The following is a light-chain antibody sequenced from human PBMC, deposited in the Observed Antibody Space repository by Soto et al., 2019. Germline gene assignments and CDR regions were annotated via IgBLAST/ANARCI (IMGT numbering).Light chain of an antibody. Sequence: DMLITQSPATLSVSPGERATLSCRASQSVSSRLAWYQQKPGRSTRLLIYGASTRAIGIPARFSGSGSGTEFTLTLRSLQSEDFASYYCQQRSQWHPMTFGQGTRLEIK. J-gene: IGKJ5*01. CDR2: GAS. CDR1: QSVSSR. V-gene: IGKV3-15*01. CDR3: QQRSQWHPMT.